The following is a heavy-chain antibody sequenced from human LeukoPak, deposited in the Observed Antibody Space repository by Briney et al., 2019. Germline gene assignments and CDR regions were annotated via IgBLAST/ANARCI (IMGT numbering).Heavy chain of an antibody. CDR2: ISSSGSTI. J-gene: IGHJ6*03. CDR1: GFTFSSYE. Sequence: PGGSLRLSCAASGFTFSSYEMNWVRQAPGKGLEWVSYISSSGSTIYYADSVKGRFTISRDNAKNSLYLQMNSLRAEDTAVYYCARDSYSSGWDYYYYYMDVWGKGTTVTISS. D-gene: IGHD6-19*01. CDR3: ARDSYSSGWDYYYYYMDV. V-gene: IGHV3-48*03.